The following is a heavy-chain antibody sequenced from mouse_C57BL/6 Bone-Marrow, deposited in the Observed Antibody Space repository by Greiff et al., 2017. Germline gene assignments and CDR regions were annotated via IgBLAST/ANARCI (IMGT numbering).Heavy chain of an antibody. J-gene: IGHJ2*01. Sequence: VQLQQSGAELVRPGASVKLSCTASGFNIKDYYMHWVKQRPEQGLEWIGMIHPNSGSTNYNEKFKSKATLTVDKSSSTAYMQLSSLTSEDSAVYYCARKDYYYGSSLDYWGQGTTLTVSS. CDR2: IHPNSGST. V-gene: IGHV1-64*01. CDR1: GFNIKDYY. CDR3: ARKDYYYGSSLDY. D-gene: IGHD1-1*01.